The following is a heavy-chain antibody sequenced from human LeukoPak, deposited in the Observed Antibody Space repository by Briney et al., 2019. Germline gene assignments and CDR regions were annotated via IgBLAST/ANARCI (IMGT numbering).Heavy chain of an antibody. CDR1: GGSISSSSYY. J-gene: IGHJ4*02. D-gene: IGHD3-9*01. Sequence: SETLSLTCTVSGGSISSSSYYWGWIRQPPGKGLEWIGSIYYSGSTYYNPSLKSRVTISVYTSKNQFSLKLSSVTAADTAVYYCARDNDWAFHYWGQGTLVTVSS. CDR3: ARDNDWAFHY. V-gene: IGHV4-39*02. CDR2: IYYSGST.